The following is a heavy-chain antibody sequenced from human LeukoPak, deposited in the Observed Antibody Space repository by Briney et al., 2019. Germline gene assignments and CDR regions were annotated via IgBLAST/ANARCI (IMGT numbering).Heavy chain of an antibody. J-gene: IGHJ3*02. CDR2: INHSGST. V-gene: IGHV4-34*01. CDR1: GGSFSGYS. CDR3: ARRKRHYDSSGRGKAFDI. Sequence: SETLSLTCAVYGGSFSGYSWSWIRQPPGKGLKWIGEINHSGSTNYNPSLKSRVTISVDTSKNQFSLKLSSVTAADTAVYYCARRKRHYDSSGRGKAFDIWGQGTMVTVSS. D-gene: IGHD3-22*01.